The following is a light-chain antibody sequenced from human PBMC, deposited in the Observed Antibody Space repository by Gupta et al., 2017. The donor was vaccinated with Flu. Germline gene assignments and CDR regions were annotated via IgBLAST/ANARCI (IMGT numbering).Light chain of an antibody. CDR2: GAS. Sequence: EIALTQSPGTLSLSPGERATLSCRASQSVSSSYLAWYKQKPGQAPRLLIYGASSRATGIPDRFSGSGSGKDFTLTISRREPEDFAVYYCQQYGSSPPITFGQGTRLEIK. V-gene: IGKV3-20*01. CDR1: QSVSSSY. J-gene: IGKJ5*01. CDR3: QQYGSSPPIT.